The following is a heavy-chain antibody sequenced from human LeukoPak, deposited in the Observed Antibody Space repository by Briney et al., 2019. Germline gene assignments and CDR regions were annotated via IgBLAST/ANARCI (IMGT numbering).Heavy chain of an antibody. CDR1: GGSISSGGYY. CDR3: ARGGYGDYLDY. Sequence: SETLSLTCTVSGGSISSGGYYWSWIRQHPGKGLEWIGYIYYSGSTNYNPSLKSRVTISVDTSKNQFSLKLSSVTAADTAVYYCARGGYGDYLDYWGQGTLVTVSS. CDR2: IYYSGST. V-gene: IGHV4-61*08. D-gene: IGHD5-12*01. J-gene: IGHJ4*02.